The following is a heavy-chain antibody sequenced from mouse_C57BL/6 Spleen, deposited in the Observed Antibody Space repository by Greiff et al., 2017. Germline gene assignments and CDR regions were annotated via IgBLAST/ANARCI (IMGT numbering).Heavy chain of an antibody. D-gene: IGHD2-3*01. V-gene: IGHV5-9*01. J-gene: IGHJ3*01. Sequence: EVKLVESGGGLVKPGGSLKLSCAASGFTFSSYTMSWVRQTPEKRLEWVATISGGGNTYYPDSVKGRFTISRDNAKNTLYLQMSSLRSEDTALYYCAREGVDGYYVAYWGQGTLVTVSA. CDR3: AREGVDGYYVAY. CDR2: ISGGGNT. CDR1: GFTFSSYT.